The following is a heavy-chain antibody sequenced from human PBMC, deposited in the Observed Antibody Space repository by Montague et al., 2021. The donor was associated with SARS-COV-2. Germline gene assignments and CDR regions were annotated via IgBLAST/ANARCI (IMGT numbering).Heavy chain of an antibody. CDR3: ASVPDPVKFHSEASVYYSCLDS. Sequence: SETLSLTCTVSGYSITNGYYCAWIRPPPGKGLEWIGMFHHSGAYYNNPSLKSRAIISVDTSKNQSSLRLSVVSAADTALYYCASVPDPVKFHSEASVYYSCLDSWGQGALVTVSS. V-gene: IGHV4-38-2*02. D-gene: IGHD3-10*01. CDR2: FHHSGAY. CDR1: GYSITNGYY. J-gene: IGHJ5*01.